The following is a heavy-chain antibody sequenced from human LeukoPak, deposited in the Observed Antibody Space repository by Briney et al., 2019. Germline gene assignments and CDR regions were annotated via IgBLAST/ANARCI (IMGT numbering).Heavy chain of an antibody. Sequence: GGSLRLSCAASGFTLSSYGMHWVRQAPGKGLEWVAVISYDGSNKYYADSVKGRFTISRDNSKNTLYLQMNSLRAEDTAVYYCAKDQALDGYNYKYYFDYWGQGTLVTVSS. J-gene: IGHJ4*02. CDR1: GFTLSSYG. CDR2: ISYDGSNK. D-gene: IGHD5-24*01. CDR3: AKDQALDGYNYKYYFDY. V-gene: IGHV3-30*18.